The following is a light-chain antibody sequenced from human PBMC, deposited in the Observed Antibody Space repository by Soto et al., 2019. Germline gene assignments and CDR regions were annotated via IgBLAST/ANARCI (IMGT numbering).Light chain of an antibody. CDR2: AAS. CDR3: QQYNNWPPIT. CDR1: QSVSSD. V-gene: IGKV3-15*01. J-gene: IGKJ5*01. Sequence: EIVMTQSPATLSVSPGERATLSCRASQSVSSDLAWYQQKPGQAPRLLIFAASTMATGIPPRFSGSGSGTEFTLTISSLQSEDCEVYSCQQYNNWPPITFGQGTRLEIK.